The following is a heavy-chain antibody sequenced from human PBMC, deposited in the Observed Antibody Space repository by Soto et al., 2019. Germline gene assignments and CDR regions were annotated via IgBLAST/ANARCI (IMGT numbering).Heavy chain of an antibody. Sequence: QVQLQESGPGLVKPSETLSLTCTVSGGSISSYYWSWIRQPQGKGLEWIGYIYYSGSTNYNPSLKSRVTISVDTSKNQFSLKLSSVTAADTAVYYCASTPRNNSSSSPFDYWGQGTLVTVSS. CDR2: IYYSGST. J-gene: IGHJ4*02. CDR1: GGSISSYY. D-gene: IGHD6-6*01. CDR3: ASTPRNNSSSSPFDY. V-gene: IGHV4-59*01.